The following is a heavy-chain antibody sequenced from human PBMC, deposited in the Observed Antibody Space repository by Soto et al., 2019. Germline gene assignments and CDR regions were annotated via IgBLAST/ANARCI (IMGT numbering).Heavy chain of an antibody. V-gene: IGHV3-23*01. Sequence: GGSLRLSCAASGFTFSNYAVSWVRQAPGRGLEWVASISDRGGSTKYADSVKGRFTISRGNSRNTLFLQMDSLRAEDTAVYYCARLPYSYVSLYFFDFWGQGTLVTVSS. CDR1: GFTFSNYA. CDR3: ARLPYSYVSLYFFDF. CDR2: ISDRGGST. J-gene: IGHJ4*02. D-gene: IGHD5-18*01.